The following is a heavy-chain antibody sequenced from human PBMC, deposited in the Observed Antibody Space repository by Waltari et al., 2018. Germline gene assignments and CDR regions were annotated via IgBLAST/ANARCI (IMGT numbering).Heavy chain of an antibody. V-gene: IGHV3-30*18. CDR1: GFTFSRYG. Sequence: QVQLVESGGGVVQPGRSLRLACAASGFTFSRYGMHWVRQAPGRGLEWVADVGGDGNKKLHADAVKGRFTISRDNSKNTLYLQMNSLRVEDTAIYYCAKDPSYGYSFEHWGQGTPVTASS. CDR3: AKDPSYGYSFEH. CDR2: VGGDGNKK. J-gene: IGHJ4*02. D-gene: IGHD3-22*01.